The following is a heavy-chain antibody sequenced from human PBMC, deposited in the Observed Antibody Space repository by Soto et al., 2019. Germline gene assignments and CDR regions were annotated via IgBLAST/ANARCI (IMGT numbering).Heavy chain of an antibody. V-gene: IGHV3-48*01. CDR1: GFTFNSYA. CDR3: ARDLNLGSFDY. J-gene: IGHJ4*02. Sequence: GGSLRLSCAASGFTFNSYAMNWVRQAPGKGLEWVAHISLGGTTVDYADSVKGRFTISRDDADNSLFLQMNSLGAEDTAVYYCARDLNLGSFDYWGQGTLVTVSS. CDR2: ISLGGTTV.